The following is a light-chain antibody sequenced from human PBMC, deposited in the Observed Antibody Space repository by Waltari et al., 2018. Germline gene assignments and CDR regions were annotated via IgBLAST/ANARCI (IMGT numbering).Light chain of an antibody. CDR3: SSFTTSSTVV. CDR2: DVR. Sequence: QSALTQPASVSGSPGQPITISCTGTSSDVGGYNYVSWYQHHPGKVPNLIIFDVRKRPSGVSNRFSGSKSGNTASLTVSGLQTEDEADYYCSSFTTSSTVVFGGGTKLTVL. V-gene: IGLV2-14*03. CDR1: SSDVGGYNY. J-gene: IGLJ2*01.